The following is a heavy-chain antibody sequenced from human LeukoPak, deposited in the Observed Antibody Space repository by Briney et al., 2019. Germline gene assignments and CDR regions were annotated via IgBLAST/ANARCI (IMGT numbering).Heavy chain of an antibody. D-gene: IGHD4-23*01. CDR3: ARGDYGGNIFDF. J-gene: IGHJ4*02. CDR2: IYYTGTT. Sequence: KAAQTLSLTCTVSGGSISSGGYYWSWIRQHPGKGLEWIGYIYYTGTTYYNPSLKSRVTISVDTSKNQFSLKMNSVTAADTAVYYCARGDYGGNIFDFWGQGTLVTVSS. CDR1: GGSISSGGYY. V-gene: IGHV4-31*03.